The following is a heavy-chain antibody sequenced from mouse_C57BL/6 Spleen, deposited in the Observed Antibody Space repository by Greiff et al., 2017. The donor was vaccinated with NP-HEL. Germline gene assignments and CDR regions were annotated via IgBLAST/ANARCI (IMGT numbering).Heavy chain of an antibody. J-gene: IGHJ4*01. Sequence: EVQLQQSGPELVKPGASVKISCKASGYTFTDFYMNWVKQSHGKSLEWIGDINPNNGGTSYNQKFKGKATLTVDKSSSTAYMELRSLTSEDSAVYYCARTLYPMDYWGQGTSVTVSS. CDR1: GYTFTDFY. V-gene: IGHV1-26*01. CDR2: INPNNGGT. CDR3: ARTLYPMDY.